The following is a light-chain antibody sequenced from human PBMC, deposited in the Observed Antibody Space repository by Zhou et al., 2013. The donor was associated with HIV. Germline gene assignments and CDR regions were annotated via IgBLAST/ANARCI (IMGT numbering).Light chain of an antibody. Sequence: EIVLTQSPATLSLSPGERATLSCRASQSVSSCLAWYQQKPGQAPRLLIYGASSRAPGIPDRFSGSGSGTDFTLTISRLEPEDFAVYSCQQYASSPRTFGQGTKVEIK. V-gene: IGKV3-20*01. CDR3: QQYASSPRT. CDR1: QSVSSC. J-gene: IGKJ1*01. CDR2: GAS.